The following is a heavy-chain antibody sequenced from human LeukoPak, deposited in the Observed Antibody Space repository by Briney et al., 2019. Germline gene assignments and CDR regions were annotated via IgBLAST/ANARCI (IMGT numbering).Heavy chain of an antibody. D-gene: IGHD1-26*01. CDR1: GFTVSSNY. CDR3: ARKYSGSYSY. CDR2: IYSGGST. J-gene: IGHJ4*02. Sequence: GGSLRLSCAASGFTVSSNYMSWVRQAPGKGLEWASVIYSGGSTYYADSVKGRFTISRDNSKNTLYLQMNSLRAEDTAVYYCARKYSGSYSYWGQGTLVTVSS. V-gene: IGHV3-66*01.